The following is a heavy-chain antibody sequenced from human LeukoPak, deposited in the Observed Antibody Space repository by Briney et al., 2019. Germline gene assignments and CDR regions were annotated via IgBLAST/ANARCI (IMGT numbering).Heavy chain of an antibody. D-gene: IGHD4-23*01. Sequence: GGPLRLSCAASGFTVSSNYMSWVRQAPGKGLEWVSVIYSGGSTYYADSVKGRFTISRDNSKNTLYLQMNSLRAEDTAVYYCARGNYGGNAPPDYWGQGTLVTVSS. CDR1: GFTVSSNY. J-gene: IGHJ4*02. CDR2: IYSGGST. CDR3: ARGNYGGNAPPDY. V-gene: IGHV3-66*02.